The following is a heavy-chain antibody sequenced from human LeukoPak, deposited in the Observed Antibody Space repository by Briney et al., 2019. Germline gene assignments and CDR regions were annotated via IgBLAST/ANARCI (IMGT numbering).Heavy chain of an antibody. D-gene: IGHD6-19*01. V-gene: IGHV1-46*01. CDR1: GYTFTSHY. CDR2: ISPSDGST. CDR3: ARDLGIGWYMFDY. J-gene: IGHJ4*02. Sequence: ASVKVSCKASGYTFTSHYVHWVRQAPGRGLEWVGRISPSDGSTSYAQKFQGRVPMTWDTATGTVYMELSSLRSEDTAMYYCARDLGIGWYMFDYWGQGTLVTVSS.